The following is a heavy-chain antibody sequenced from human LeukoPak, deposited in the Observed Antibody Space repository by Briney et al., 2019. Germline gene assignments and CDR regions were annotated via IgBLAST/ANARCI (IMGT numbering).Heavy chain of an antibody. D-gene: IGHD6-25*01. J-gene: IGHJ6*03. Sequence: SETLSLTCTVSGGSISSSSYYWGWIRQPPGKGLEWIGSIYYSGSTYYCPSLKSRVTISVDTSKNQFSLKLSSVTAADTAVYYCAKEAAYRLYYYMDVWGKGTTVTISS. CDR1: GGSISSSSYY. CDR3: AKEAAYRLYYYMDV. V-gene: IGHV4-39*01. CDR2: IYYSGST.